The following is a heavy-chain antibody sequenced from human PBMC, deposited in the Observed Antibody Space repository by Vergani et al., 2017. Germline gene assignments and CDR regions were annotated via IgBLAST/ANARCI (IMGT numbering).Heavy chain of an antibody. D-gene: IGHD1-26*01. Sequence: QVQLQESGPGLVKPSETLSLTCTVSGGSISSYYWSWIRQPPGKGLEWIGYIYYIGSTNYNPSLKSRVTISVDTSKNQFSLKLSSVTAADTAVYYCARDKYSGSYGYFDYWGQGTLVTVSS. CDR2: IYYIGST. CDR1: GGSISSYY. V-gene: IGHV4-59*01. J-gene: IGHJ4*02. CDR3: ARDKYSGSYGYFDY.